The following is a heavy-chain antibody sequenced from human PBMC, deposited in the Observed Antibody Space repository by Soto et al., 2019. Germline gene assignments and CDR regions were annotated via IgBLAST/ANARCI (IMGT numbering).Heavy chain of an antibody. V-gene: IGHV4-30-4*01. CDR1: GCSISSGDYY. J-gene: IGHJ4*02. D-gene: IGHD3-22*01. Sequence: PSETLSLTCPVSGCSISSGDYYWSWIRQPPGKGPEWIGYISYRGSTYYNPSLKSRVSISADTSKNQFSLKLSSVTAADTAVYYCARGHKISGYYSFDYWGQGTMVTVSS. CDR3: ARGHKISGYYSFDY. CDR2: ISYRGST.